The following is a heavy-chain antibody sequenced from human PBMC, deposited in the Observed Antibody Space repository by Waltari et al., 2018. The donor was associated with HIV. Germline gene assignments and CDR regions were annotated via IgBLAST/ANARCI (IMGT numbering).Heavy chain of an antibody. Sequence: EVQLVESGGGLVQPGRSLRLSCAASGFTFDDYAMHWVRQAPGKGLEWVSGISWNSGSIGYADYVKGRFTSTRDNAKNSLYLQMNSLRAEDTALYYCAKVDRSGWASQGGFGYYFDYWGQGTLGTVSS. CDR3: AKVDRSGWASQGGFGYYFDY. V-gene: IGHV3-9*01. J-gene: IGHJ4*02. CDR2: ISWNSGSI. D-gene: IGHD3-22*01. CDR1: GFTFDDYA.